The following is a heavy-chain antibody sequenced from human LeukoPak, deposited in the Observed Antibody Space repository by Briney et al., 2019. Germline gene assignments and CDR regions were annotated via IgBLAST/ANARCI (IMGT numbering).Heavy chain of an antibody. CDR1: GGSISSGVYY. Sequence: PSQTLSLTCTVSGGSISSGVYYWSWIPQHPGKGLEWIGYIYYNGSTYYNPSLKSRVTISVDKSKNQFSLKLSSVTAAGTAVYYCATFRGEVGGTGPDAFDIWGQGTMVTVSS. J-gene: IGHJ3*02. CDR2: IYYNGST. D-gene: IGHD1-26*01. CDR3: ATFRGEVGGTGPDAFDI. V-gene: IGHV4-31*03.